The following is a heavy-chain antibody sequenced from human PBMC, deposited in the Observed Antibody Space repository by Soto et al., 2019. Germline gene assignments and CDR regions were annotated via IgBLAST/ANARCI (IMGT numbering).Heavy chain of an antibody. CDR1: GGTFSSYA. J-gene: IGHJ5*02. V-gene: IGHV1-69*13. Sequence: SVKVSCKASGGTFSSYAISWVRQAPGQGLEWMGGIIPIFGTANYAQKFQGRVTITADESTSTAYMELSSLRSEDTAVYYCARSGYYYGSGSYFWFDPWGQGTMGTVSS. D-gene: IGHD3-10*01. CDR3: ARSGYYYGSGSYFWFDP. CDR2: IIPIFGTA.